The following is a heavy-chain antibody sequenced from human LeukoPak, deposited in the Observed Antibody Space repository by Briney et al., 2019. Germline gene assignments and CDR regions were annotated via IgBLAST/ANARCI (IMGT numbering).Heavy chain of an antibody. V-gene: IGHV3-23*01. CDR2: ISGSGAGT. CDR3: AKDSVTVPGAIDY. CDR1: GFTFTTYA. J-gene: IGHJ4*02. Sequence: GGSLRPSCAASGFTFTTYAVNWVRQAPGKGLEWVSSISGSGAGTYYADSVKGRFTISRDNSKNTLYLQMNSLRAEDTAVYYCAKDSVTVPGAIDYWGQGTLVTVSS. D-gene: IGHD6-19*01.